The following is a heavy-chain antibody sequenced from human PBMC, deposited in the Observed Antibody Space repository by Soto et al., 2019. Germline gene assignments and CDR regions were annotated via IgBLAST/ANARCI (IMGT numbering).Heavy chain of an antibody. Sequence: PSETLSLTCSIYSGSFSCYYWIWIRQPPGKGLEWIGEISQSGNTNYSPSLKSRVSMSIDTSKKQFSLNLASVSAADTAVYYCARAPKVSGSSQTRPDFWGQGTLVTVSS. J-gene: IGHJ4*02. CDR3: ARAPKVSGSSQTRPDF. CDR1: SGSFSCYY. CDR2: ISQSGNT. D-gene: IGHD6-6*01. V-gene: IGHV4-34*01.